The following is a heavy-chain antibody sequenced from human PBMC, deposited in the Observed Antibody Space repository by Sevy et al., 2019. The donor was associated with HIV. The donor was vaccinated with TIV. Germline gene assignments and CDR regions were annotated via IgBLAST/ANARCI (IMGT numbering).Heavy chain of an antibody. Sequence: SETLSLTCAVYGGSFSGYYWSWIRQPPGKGLEWIGEINHSGSTNYNPSLKSRVTISVDTSKNQFSLKLSSVTAAGTAVYYCARGHHGSGSYYNVGFDYWGQGTLVTVSS. CDR3: ARGHHGSGSYYNVGFDY. CDR2: INHSGST. V-gene: IGHV4-34*01. J-gene: IGHJ4*02. CDR1: GGSFSGYY. D-gene: IGHD3-10*01.